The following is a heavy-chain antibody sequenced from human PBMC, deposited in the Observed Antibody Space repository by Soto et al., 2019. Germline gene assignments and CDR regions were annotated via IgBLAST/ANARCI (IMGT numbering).Heavy chain of an antibody. D-gene: IGHD2-2*02. CDR3: AREYTAWPLAYGLDV. V-gene: IGHV3-21*01. J-gene: IGHJ6*02. Sequence: PGGSMRLSSGGAGFTFGTYSINWVRQAPGKGLEWVSSIGSRSDIYYADSVKGRFTISRDNAENSVSLQMNSLRAEDTAVYYCAREYTAWPLAYGLDVWGQGTTVTVSS. CDR2: IGSRSDI. CDR1: GFTFGTYS.